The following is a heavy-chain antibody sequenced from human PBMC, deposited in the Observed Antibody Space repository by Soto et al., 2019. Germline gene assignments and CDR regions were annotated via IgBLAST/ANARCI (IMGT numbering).Heavy chain of an antibody. V-gene: IGHV3-33*01. Sequence: PGGSLRLSCAASGFTFSSYGMHWVRQAPGEGLEWVAVIWYDGSNKYYADSVKGRFTISRDNSKNTLYLQMNSLRAEDTAVYYCARDPDSSGYWGQGTLVTVSS. CDR2: IWYDGSNK. D-gene: IGHD3-22*01. J-gene: IGHJ4*02. CDR3: ARDPDSSGY. CDR1: GFTFSSYG.